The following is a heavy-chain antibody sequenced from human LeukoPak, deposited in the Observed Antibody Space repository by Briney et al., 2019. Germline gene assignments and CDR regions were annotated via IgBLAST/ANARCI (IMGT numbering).Heavy chain of an antibody. J-gene: IGHJ4*02. Sequence: PSETLSLTCTVSGGSISSYYWSWIRQPPGKGLEWIGYIYYSGSTNYNPSLKSRVTISVDTSKNQFSLKLSSVTAADTAVYYCARGRPGVTTDYWGQGTLVTVSS. CDR1: GGSISSYY. D-gene: IGHD4-23*01. V-gene: IGHV4-59*01. CDR3: ARGRPGVTTDY. CDR2: IYYSGST.